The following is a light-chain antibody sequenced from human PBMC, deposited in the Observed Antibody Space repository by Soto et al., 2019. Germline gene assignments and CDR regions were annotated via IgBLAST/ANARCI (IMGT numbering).Light chain of an antibody. CDR1: QRVSSY. CDR3: QQRSNWPS. J-gene: IGKJ4*01. Sequence: EIVLTQSPATLSLSPGERATLSCRASQRVSSYLAWYQQKPGQAPRLLIYDASNRATGIPARFSGSGSGTEFTLAIRSIEPDDLAVYYCQQRSNWPSCGGGTKVDIK. CDR2: DAS. V-gene: IGKV3-11*01.